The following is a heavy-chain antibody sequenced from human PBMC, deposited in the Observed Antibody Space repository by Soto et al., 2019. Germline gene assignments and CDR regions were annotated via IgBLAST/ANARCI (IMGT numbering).Heavy chain of an antibody. CDR2: ISGSGGST. CDR3: AKDRGRGSGSYYNPFDY. Sequence: GGSLRLSCAASGFTFSSYAMSWVRQAPGKGLEWVSAISGSGGSTYYADSVKGRFTISRDNSKNTLYLQMNSLRAEDTAVYYCAKDRGRGSGSYYNPFDYWGQGTLVTVSS. J-gene: IGHJ4*02. CDR1: GFTFSSYA. V-gene: IGHV3-23*01. D-gene: IGHD3-10*01.